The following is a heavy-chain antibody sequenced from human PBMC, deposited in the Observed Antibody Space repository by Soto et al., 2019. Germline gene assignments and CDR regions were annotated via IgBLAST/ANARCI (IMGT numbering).Heavy chain of an antibody. CDR1: GYSFTTYW. J-gene: IGHJ4*02. V-gene: IGHV5-51*01. CDR3: ARPAGYYNSHFDY. Sequence: GESLKISCKGSGYSFTTYWIGWVRQMPGKGLEWMGIIYPGDSDTRYSPSFQGQVTISAVKSISTAFLQWSSLKASDTAMYYCARPAGYYNSHFDYWGQGTLVTVSS. CDR2: IYPGDSDT. D-gene: IGHD3-10*01.